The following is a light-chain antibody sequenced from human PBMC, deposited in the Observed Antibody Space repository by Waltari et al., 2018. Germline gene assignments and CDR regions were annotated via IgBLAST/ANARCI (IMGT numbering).Light chain of an antibody. V-gene: IGLV2-14*04. Sequence: WDKQHPGRAPKLIIYDVSKRPSGVSSRLSGSKSGNTASLTISGLQAEDEADYYCTSYTTNSVVIFGGGTEVTVL. J-gene: IGLJ2*01. CDR2: DVS. CDR3: TSYTTNSVVI.